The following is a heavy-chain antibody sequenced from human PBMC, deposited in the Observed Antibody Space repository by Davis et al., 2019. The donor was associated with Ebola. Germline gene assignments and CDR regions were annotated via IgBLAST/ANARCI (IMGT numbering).Heavy chain of an antibody. V-gene: IGHV1-3*01. J-gene: IGHJ4*02. Sequence: SVKVSCKASGFTLTNYAIHWVRQAPGQRLEWMGWVHGGNGNTKYSQRFQGRVTITTDTSASTVYLDLNSLRSDDTAVFYCARASFGYNSGWYADYWGPGSLVTVSS. D-gene: IGHD6-19*01. CDR3: ARASFGYNSGWYADY. CDR1: GFTLTNYA. CDR2: VHGGNGNT.